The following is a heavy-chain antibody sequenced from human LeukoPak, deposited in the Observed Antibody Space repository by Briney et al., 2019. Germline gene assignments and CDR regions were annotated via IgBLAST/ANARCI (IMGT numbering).Heavy chain of an antibody. J-gene: IGHJ4*02. CDR2: ISAYNGNT. D-gene: IGHD6-13*01. V-gene: IGHV1-18*01. Sequence: GASVKVSCKASGGTFSSYAISWVRQAPGQGLEWMGWISAYNGNTNYAQKLQGRVTMTTDTSTSTAYMELRSLRSDDTAVYYCARAIALRSSWQSPIDYWGQGTLVTVSS. CDR3: ARAIALRSSWQSPIDY. CDR1: GGTFSSYA.